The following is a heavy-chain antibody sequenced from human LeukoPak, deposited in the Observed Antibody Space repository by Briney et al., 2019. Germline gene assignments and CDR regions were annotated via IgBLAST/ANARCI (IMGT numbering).Heavy chain of an antibody. CDR2: IVPIYNKP. CDR3: AREVWELTYFES. D-gene: IGHD1-26*01. CDR1: GSTFRTSA. Sequence: SVKVSCKASGSTFRTSALTWLRQAPGQGLEWMGEIVPIYNKPKYAQNFQGRVTLIADETTSTVYMELSGLRPDDTAVYFCAREVWELTYFESWGQGTLVVVSS. J-gene: IGHJ4*02. V-gene: IGHV1-69*13.